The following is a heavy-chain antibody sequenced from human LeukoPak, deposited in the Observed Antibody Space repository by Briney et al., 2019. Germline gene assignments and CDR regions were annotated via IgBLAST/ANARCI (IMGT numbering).Heavy chain of an antibody. J-gene: IGHJ4*02. CDR1: GFTLSTYS. Sequence: GGSLRLSCAASGFTLSTYSMNWVRQAPGKGLEWVSYINSRSTSILYADSVQGRFTISRDNVNNVLFLQMNSLKDEDAAVYYCTGSGARTDYWGQGIRVIVSS. D-gene: IGHD1-26*01. CDR2: INSRSTSI. V-gene: IGHV3-48*02. CDR3: TGSGARTDY.